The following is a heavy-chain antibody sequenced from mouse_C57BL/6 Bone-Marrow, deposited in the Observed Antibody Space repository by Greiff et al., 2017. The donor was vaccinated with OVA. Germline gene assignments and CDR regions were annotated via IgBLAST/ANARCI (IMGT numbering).Heavy chain of an antibody. V-gene: IGHV10-1*01. CDR2: IRSKSNNYAT. CDR3: VRHHLHYSNYGFAY. Sequence: DVKLVESGGGLVQPKGSLKLSCAASGFSFNTYAMDWVRQAPGKGLEWVARIRSKSNNYATYYADSVKDRFTISRDDSESMLYLQMNNLKTDDTAMYYCVRHHLHYSNYGFAYWGQGTLVTVSA. J-gene: IGHJ3*01. CDR1: GFSFNTYA. D-gene: IGHD2-5*01.